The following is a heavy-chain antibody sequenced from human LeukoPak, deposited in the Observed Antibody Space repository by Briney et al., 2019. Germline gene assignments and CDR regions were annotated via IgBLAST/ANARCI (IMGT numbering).Heavy chain of an antibody. CDR1: GFTFSTYA. J-gene: IGHJ6*02. CDR2: ISGSGGST. D-gene: IGHD2-21*01. V-gene: IGHV3-23*01. CDR3: AKKVITYYYGMDV. Sequence: GGSLRLSCAASGFTFSTYAVSWVRQAPGKGLEWVSSISGSGGSTSYADSVKGRFTISRDNSKNTLYLQMNSLRAEDTAVYYCAKKVITYYYGMDVWSQGTTVTVSS.